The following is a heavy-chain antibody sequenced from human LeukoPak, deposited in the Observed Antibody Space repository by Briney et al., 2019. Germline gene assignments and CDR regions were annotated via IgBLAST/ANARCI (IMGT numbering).Heavy chain of an antibody. CDR3: AKEMVSSGSTKYFCDN. D-gene: IGHD3-22*01. J-gene: IGHJ4*02. CDR2: ITSMSSSI. CDR1: RFTFSSYS. V-gene: IGHV3-21*01. Sequence: GGSVGLPYEACRFTFSSYSIMWVSQAPGKGLEWVSSITSMSSSIYYADSVQGRFTISRDNAKNSVYLQMNSLRADDTAVYYCAKEMVSSGSTKYFCDNGGQGALDTVSS.